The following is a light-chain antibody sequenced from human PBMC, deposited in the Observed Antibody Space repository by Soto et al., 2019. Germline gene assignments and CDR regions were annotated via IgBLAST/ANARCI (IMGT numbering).Light chain of an antibody. Sequence: EIVLTQSPATLSLSPGERATLSCRASQSVSSNLAWYQRKPGQAPRLLIYGASTRATGIPAWFSGGGSGTEFTLTISSPQSDDFATYYCQQYNSYSRAFGQGTKVDIK. J-gene: IGKJ1*01. CDR2: GAS. CDR3: QQYNSYSRA. CDR1: QSVSSN. V-gene: IGKV3-15*01.